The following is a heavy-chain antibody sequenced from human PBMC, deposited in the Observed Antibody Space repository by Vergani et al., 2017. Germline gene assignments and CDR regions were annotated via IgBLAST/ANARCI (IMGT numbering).Heavy chain of an antibody. D-gene: IGHD3-3*01. J-gene: IGHJ6*02. CDR1: GFTFDDYT. CDR3: AKDIWPVGSGYSRVYYYYGMDV. Sequence: EVQLVESGGGLVKPGGSLRLSCAASGFTFDDYTMHWVRQAPGKGLEWVSLISWDGGSTYYADSVKGRFTISRDNSKNSLYLQMNSLRTEDTALYYCAKDIWPVGSGYSRVYYYYGMDVWGQGTTVTVSS. V-gene: IGHV3-43*01. CDR2: ISWDGGST.